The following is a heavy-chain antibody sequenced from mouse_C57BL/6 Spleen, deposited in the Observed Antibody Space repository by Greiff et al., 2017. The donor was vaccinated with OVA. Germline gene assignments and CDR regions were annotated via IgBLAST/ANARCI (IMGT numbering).Heavy chain of an antibody. D-gene: IGHD2-4*01. J-gene: IGHJ2*01. V-gene: IGHV1-52*01. Sequence: QVQLQQPGAELVRPGSSVKLSCKASGYTFTSYWMHWVKQRPIQGLEWIGNIDPSDSEPHYNQKFKDKATLTVDKSSSTAYMQLSSLTSEDSAVYYCARSGRLRRSYYFDYWGQGTTLTVSS. CDR3: ARSGRLRRSYYFDY. CDR1: GYTFTSYW. CDR2: IDPSDSEP.